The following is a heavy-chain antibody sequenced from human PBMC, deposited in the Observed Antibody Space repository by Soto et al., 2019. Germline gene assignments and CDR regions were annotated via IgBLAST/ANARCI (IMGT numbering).Heavy chain of an antibody. V-gene: IGHV3-30*18. CDR1: GFTFSSYG. CDR2: ISYDGSNK. Sequence: PGGSLRLSCAASGFTFSSYGMHWVRQAPGKGLEWVAVISYDGSNKYYADSVKGRFTISRDNSKNTLYLQMNSLRAEDTAVYYCAKDDDSSGYGHYWGQGTLVTAPQ. CDR3: AKDDDSSGYGHY. J-gene: IGHJ4*02. D-gene: IGHD3-22*01.